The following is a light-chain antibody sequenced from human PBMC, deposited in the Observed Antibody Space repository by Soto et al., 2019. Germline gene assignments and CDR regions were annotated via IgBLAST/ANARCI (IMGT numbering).Light chain of an antibody. V-gene: IGLV2-14*03. CDR1: SSDVGGYNY. CDR3: SSYSSISSPLYV. CDR2: DVC. J-gene: IGLJ1*01. Sequence: QSALTQPASVSGSPGQSITISCTGTSSDVGGYNYVSWYQQYPGKAPKLMIYDVCYRPSGVSNRFSGSKSGNTASLTISGIHAADDADYYYSSYSSISSPLYVFGTGTKLTVL.